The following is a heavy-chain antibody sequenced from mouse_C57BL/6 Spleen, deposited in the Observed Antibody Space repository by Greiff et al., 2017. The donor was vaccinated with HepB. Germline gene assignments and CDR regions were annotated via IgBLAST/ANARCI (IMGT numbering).Heavy chain of an antibody. CDR1: GYSFTDYN. CDR3: AREDIYYGNYGWFAY. D-gene: IGHD2-1*01. V-gene: IGHV1-39*01. J-gene: IGHJ3*01. CDR2: INPNYGTT. Sequence: EVQLQQSGPELVKPGASVKISCKATGYSFTDYNMNWVKQSNGKSLEWIGVINPNYGTTSYNQKFKGKATLTVDQSSSTAYMQLNSLTSEDSAVYYCAREDIYYGNYGWFAYWGQGTLVTVSA.